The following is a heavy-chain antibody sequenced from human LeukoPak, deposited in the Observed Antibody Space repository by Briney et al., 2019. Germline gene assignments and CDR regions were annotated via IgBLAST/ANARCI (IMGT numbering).Heavy chain of an antibody. Sequence: GGSLRLSCAASGFTFSSYGMHWVRQAPGKGLEWVSYITTSSSTIYYADSVKGRFTIPRDNAKDSLYLQMNSLRAEDTAVNYCARWGLPDYGDYGFDYWGQGTLVTVSS. CDR3: ARWGLPDYGDYGFDY. CDR1: GFTFSSYG. D-gene: IGHD4-17*01. V-gene: IGHV3-48*04. CDR2: ITTSSSTI. J-gene: IGHJ4*02.